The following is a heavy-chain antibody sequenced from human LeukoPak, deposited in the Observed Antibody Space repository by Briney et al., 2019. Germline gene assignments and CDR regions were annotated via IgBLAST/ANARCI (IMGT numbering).Heavy chain of an antibody. D-gene: IGHD3-22*01. V-gene: IGHV5-51*01. J-gene: IGHJ4*02. Sequence: GESLRISCEGSGYSFSNYWLGWVRQMPGKGLEWMGIIYPGDSDTRYSPSFQGQVTISADKSISTAYLQWSSLKASDTAMYYCARVDYYDRSGYFDYWGQGTQVTVSS. CDR2: IYPGDSDT. CDR3: ARVDYYDRSGYFDY. CDR1: GYSFSNYW.